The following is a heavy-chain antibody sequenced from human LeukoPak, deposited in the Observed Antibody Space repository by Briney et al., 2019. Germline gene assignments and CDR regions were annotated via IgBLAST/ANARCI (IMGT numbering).Heavy chain of an antibody. Sequence: GGSLRLSCATSGFTFSDYAMSWVRQSPGKGLEWVSASSGSGSTTYYADSVKGRFTISRDKSKNTLYLQMNSLRAEDTAVYYCVKDIACSAGSCYRRTYYFYGMDVWGQGTTVTVSS. J-gene: IGHJ6*02. D-gene: IGHD2-15*01. CDR1: GFTFSDYA. CDR3: VKDIACSAGSCYRRTYYFYGMDV. CDR2: SSGSGSTT. V-gene: IGHV3-23*01.